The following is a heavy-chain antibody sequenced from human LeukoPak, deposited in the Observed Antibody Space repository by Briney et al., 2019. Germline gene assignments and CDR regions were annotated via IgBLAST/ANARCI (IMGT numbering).Heavy chain of an antibody. CDR2: IYYSGST. V-gene: IGHV4-59*01. D-gene: IGHD6-19*01. CDR3: ANTIAVAGIDAFDI. CDR1: GGSISSYY. Sequence: KPSETLSLTCTVSGGSISSYYWSWIRQPPGKGLEWVGYIYYSGSTNYNPSLKSRVTISVDTSKNQFSLKLSSVTAADTAVYYCANTIAVAGIDAFDIWGQGTMVTVSS. J-gene: IGHJ3*02.